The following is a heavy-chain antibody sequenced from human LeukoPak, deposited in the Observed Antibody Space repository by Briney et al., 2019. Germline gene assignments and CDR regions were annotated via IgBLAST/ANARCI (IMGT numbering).Heavy chain of an antibody. V-gene: IGHV1-46*01. CDR2: INPSGGST. CDR3: ARRDYYDSSGYYGPGSDAFDI. D-gene: IGHD3-22*01. J-gene: IGHJ3*02. CDR1: GYTFTSYY. Sequence: ASVKVSCKASGYTFTSYYMHWVRQAPGQGLEWMGIINPSGGSTSYAQKFQGRVTMTRDTSISTAYMELSRLRSDDTAVYYCARRDYYDSSGYYGPGSDAFDIWGQGTMVTVSS.